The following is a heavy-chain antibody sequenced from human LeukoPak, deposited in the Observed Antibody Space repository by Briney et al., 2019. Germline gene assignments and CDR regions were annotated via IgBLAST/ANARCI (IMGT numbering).Heavy chain of an antibody. V-gene: IGHV1-69*04. CDR2: IIPILGIA. D-gene: IGHD3-10*01. Sequence: GSSVKVSCKASGGTFSSYTISWVRQAPGQGLEWMGRIIPILGIANYAQKFQGRVTITADKSTSTAYMELSSLRSEDTAVYYCAREVPLWFGELSTGPLGYWGQGTLVTVSS. CDR3: AREVPLWFGELSTGPLGY. J-gene: IGHJ4*02. CDR1: GGTFSSYT.